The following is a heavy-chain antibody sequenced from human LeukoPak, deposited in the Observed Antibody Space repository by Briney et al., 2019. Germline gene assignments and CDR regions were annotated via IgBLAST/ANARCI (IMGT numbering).Heavy chain of an antibody. Sequence: ASVKVSCKASGYTFSTYGISWVRQAPGQGLEWMGWISAYNGNTNYAQKLQGRVTVTTDTSTSTAYMELRNLRSDDTAVYYCARGLLAPLHFWGQGTLVTVSS. CDR3: ARGLLAPLHF. CDR1: GYTFSTYG. CDR2: ISAYNGNT. J-gene: IGHJ4*02. V-gene: IGHV1-18*01. D-gene: IGHD2-15*01.